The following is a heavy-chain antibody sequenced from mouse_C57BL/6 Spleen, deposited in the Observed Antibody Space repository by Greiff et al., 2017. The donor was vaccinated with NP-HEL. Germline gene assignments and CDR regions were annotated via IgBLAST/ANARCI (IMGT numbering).Heavy chain of an antibody. CDR1: GSAFTNYL. V-gene: IGHV1-54*01. J-gene: IGHJ4*01. CDR2: INPGSGGT. Sequence: VQLQQSGAELVRPGTSVKVSCKASGSAFTNYLIEWVKQRPGQGLEWIGVINPGSGGTNYNEKFKGKATLTADKSSSTAYMQLSSLTSEDSAVYFCARWGVRDYYAMDYWGQGTSVTVSS. D-gene: IGHD2-5*01. CDR3: ARWGVRDYYAMDY.